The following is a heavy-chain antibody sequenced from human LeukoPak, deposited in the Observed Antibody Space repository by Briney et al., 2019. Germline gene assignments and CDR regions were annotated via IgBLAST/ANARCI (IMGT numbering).Heavy chain of an antibody. CDR1: GFTFSSYA. CDR2: IRGSGGST. V-gene: IGHV3-23*01. J-gene: IGHJ4*02. CDR3: ASDVGRSSSSIKNDY. Sequence: GGSLRLSCAASGFTFSSYAMNWVRQAPGKGLEWVSVIRGSGGSTNYADSVKGRFTISRDNAKNSLYLQMNSLRAEDTAVYYCASDVGRSSSSIKNDYWGQGTLVTVSS. D-gene: IGHD6-6*01.